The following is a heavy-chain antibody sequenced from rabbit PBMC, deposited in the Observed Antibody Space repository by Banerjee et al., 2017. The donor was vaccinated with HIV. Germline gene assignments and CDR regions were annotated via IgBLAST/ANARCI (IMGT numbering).Heavy chain of an antibody. CDR2: INTSSGNT. J-gene: IGHJ4*01. CDR3: ARDLAGAIGWNFNL. CDR1: GFDLSNKYV. Sequence: QEQLEESGGDLVKPEGSLTLTCKASGFDLSNKYVMCWVRQAPGKGLEWIACINTSSGNTYYANWAKGRFTISKTSSTTVALQMTSLTAADTATYFCARDLAGAIGWNFNLWGQGTLVTVS. D-gene: IGHD4-1*01. V-gene: IGHV1S45*01.